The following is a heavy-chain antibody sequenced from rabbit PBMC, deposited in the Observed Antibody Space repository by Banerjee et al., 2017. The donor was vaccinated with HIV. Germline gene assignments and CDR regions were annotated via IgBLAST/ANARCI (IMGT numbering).Heavy chain of an antibody. Sequence: QSLEESGGDLVKPGASLTLTCTASGFSFSSRYYMCWVRQAPGKGLEWIACIYAGDGNTYYASWAKGRFTISKTSSTTVTLQMTSLTAADTATYFCARDTYTGYGFDLWGQGTLVTVS. J-gene: IGHJ6*01. CDR3: ARDTYTGYGFDL. D-gene: IGHD7-1*01. CDR1: GFSFSSRYY. V-gene: IGHV1S40*01. CDR2: IYAGDGNT.